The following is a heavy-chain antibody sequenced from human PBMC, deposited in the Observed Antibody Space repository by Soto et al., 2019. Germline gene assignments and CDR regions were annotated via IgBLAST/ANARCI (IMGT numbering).Heavy chain of an antibody. D-gene: IGHD2-15*01. V-gene: IGHV3-9*01. CDR2: ICWNGNFT. CDR1: GYSFEDYS. Sequence: EVQLVESGGDMVQPGRSLKLSCVGSGYSFEDYSMHWVRQAPGKGLEWVSGICWNGNFTGYADSVKGRFTISRDNAKNSLFVQMRSLSLEDTALYFGVGGSGSVWGQGTLVTVSS. J-gene: IGHJ4*02. CDR3: VGGSGSV.